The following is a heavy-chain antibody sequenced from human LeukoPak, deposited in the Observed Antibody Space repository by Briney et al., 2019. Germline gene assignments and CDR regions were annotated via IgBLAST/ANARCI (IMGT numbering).Heavy chain of an antibody. CDR2: HDYSGTT. CDR1: GGSISRATYY. CDR3: ARQGTNDYDTSGLDASDI. Sequence: SETLSLTCTVSGGSISRATYYWAWIRQPPGKGLEWIGSHDYSGTTFYNPSLKSRLTISGDASKTQFSLRLRSVTAADTAVYYCARQGTNDYDTSGLDASDIWGQGKMVTVSS. D-gene: IGHD3-22*01. V-gene: IGHV4-39*01. J-gene: IGHJ3*02.